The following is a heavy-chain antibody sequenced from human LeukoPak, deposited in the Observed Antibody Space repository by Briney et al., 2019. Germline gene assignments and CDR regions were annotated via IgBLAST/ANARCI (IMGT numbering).Heavy chain of an antibody. Sequence: PGGSLRLSCAASAFTFSSYAMNWVRQAPGKGLEWVANIKQDGTEKYYVDSVKGRFTISRDNAKNSLSLQMNSLRVEDTAVYYCAKLAKYFYGSETYYFFEHWGQGTPVTASS. CDR3: AKLAKYFYGSETYYFFEH. CDR2: IKQDGTEK. J-gene: IGHJ4*02. D-gene: IGHD3-10*01. CDR1: AFTFSSYA. V-gene: IGHV3-7*01.